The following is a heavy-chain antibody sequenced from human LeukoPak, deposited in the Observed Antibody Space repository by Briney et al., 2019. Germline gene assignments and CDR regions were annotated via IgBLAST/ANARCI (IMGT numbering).Heavy chain of an antibody. Sequence: PGGSLRLSCAASGFTFSSYWMSWVRQAPGKGLEWVAVISYDGSNKYYADSVKGRFTISRDNSKNTLYLQMNSLRAEDTAVYYCARDGGTAYYYYYYGMDVWGQGTTVTVSS. D-gene: IGHD1/OR15-1a*01. V-gene: IGHV3-30-3*01. J-gene: IGHJ6*02. CDR3: ARDGGTAYYYYYYGMDV. CDR1: GFTFSSYW. CDR2: ISYDGSNK.